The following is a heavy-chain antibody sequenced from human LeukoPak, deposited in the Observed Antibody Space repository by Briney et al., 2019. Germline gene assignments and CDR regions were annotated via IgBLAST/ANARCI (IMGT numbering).Heavy chain of an antibody. CDR1: GGSISSGGYY. CDR2: IYTSGST. CDR3: ARVENFSWFDP. J-gene: IGHJ5*02. D-gene: IGHD3-3*01. Sequence: PSQTLSLTCTVSGGSISSGGYYWSWIRQPPGKGLEWIGYIYTSGSTNYNPSLKSRVTISVDTSKNQFSLKLSSVTAADTAVYYCARVENFSWFDPWGQGTLVTVSS. V-gene: IGHV4-61*09.